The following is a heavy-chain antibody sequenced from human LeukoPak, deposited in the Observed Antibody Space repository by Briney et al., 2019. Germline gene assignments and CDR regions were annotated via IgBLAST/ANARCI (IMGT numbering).Heavy chain of an antibody. D-gene: IGHD3-3*01. Sequence: GGSLRLSCAASGVTFSNAWMSWVRQAPGKGLEWVGRIKSKTDGGTTDYAAHVKGRLTISRDDSKNTLYLQMNSLKTEDTAVYYCTATIFGVSGGYWGQGTLVTVSS. CDR3: TATIFGVSGGY. J-gene: IGHJ4*02. CDR1: GVTFSNAW. V-gene: IGHV3-15*01. CDR2: IKSKTDGGTT.